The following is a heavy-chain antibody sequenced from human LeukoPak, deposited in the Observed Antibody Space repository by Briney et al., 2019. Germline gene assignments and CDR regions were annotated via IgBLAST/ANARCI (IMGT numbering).Heavy chain of an antibody. D-gene: IGHD5-12*01. V-gene: IGHV3-53*01. Sequence: GGSLRLSYAASGFTVSSNYMSWVRQAPGMGLEWVSVIYSGGSTYYADSVKGRLTISRDNSKNTLYLQMSSLRAEDTAVYYCARDSGYDLKGYYYYMDVWGKGTTVTISS. CDR2: IYSGGST. J-gene: IGHJ6*03. CDR1: GFTVSSNY. CDR3: ARDSGYDLKGYYYYMDV.